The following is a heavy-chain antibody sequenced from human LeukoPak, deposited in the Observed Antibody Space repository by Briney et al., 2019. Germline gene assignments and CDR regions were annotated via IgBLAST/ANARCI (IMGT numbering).Heavy chain of an antibody. CDR2: ISGSGGGT. V-gene: IGHV3-23*01. CDR1: GFTFNNYA. J-gene: IGHJ4*02. Sequence: GSLRLSCAASGFTFNNYAMSWVRQAPGKGLEWVSAISGSGGGTYYIDSVKGRFTISRDNSKNTLFLQMNSLRADDMAVYYCARDHSGYAEFDYWGQGTLVAVSS. CDR3: ARDHSGYAEFDY. D-gene: IGHD3-22*01.